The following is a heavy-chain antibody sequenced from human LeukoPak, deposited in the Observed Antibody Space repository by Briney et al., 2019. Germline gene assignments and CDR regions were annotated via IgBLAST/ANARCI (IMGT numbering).Heavy chain of an antibody. V-gene: IGHV3-48*01. D-gene: IGHD5-24*01. CDR1: GFTFSDYS. CDR3: ARDYKYAFDN. J-gene: IGHJ4*02. CDR2: IGIDSGNT. Sequence: GGSLRLSCAASGFTFSDYSMNWVRQAPGKGLEWISYIGIDSGNTYYADSVKGRFTISGDKAKNSLYLQMNSLRVEDTAVYYCARDYKYAFDNWGQGTLVTVSS.